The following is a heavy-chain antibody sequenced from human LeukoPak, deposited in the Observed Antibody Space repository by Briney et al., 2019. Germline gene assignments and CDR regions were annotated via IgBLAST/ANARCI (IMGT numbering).Heavy chain of an antibody. D-gene: IGHD2-8*01. CDR2: IYYSGST. J-gene: IGHJ2*01. V-gene: IGHV4-59*01. CDR3: ARDQVFSARYFDL. CDR1: GGSISSYY. Sequence: SETLSLTCTASGGSISSYYWSWIRQPPGKGLEWIGYIYYSGSTNYNPSLKSRVTISVDTSKNQFSLKLSSVTAADTAVYYCARDQVFSARYFDLWGRGTLVTVSS.